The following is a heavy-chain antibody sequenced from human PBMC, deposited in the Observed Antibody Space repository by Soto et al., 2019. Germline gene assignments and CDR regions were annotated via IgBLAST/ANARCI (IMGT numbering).Heavy chain of an antibody. D-gene: IGHD1-26*01. Sequence: QVQLVQSGAEVKKHGASVKVSCKASGYTFTNYAMHWVRQAPGQRLEWMGWINAGNGNTKYSQKFQGRVTITRDTSASTAYMELSSLRSEDTAVYYCARGGSRYWYFDLWGRGTLVTVSS. J-gene: IGHJ2*01. V-gene: IGHV1-3*01. CDR2: INAGNGNT. CDR3: ARGGSRYWYFDL. CDR1: GYTFTNYA.